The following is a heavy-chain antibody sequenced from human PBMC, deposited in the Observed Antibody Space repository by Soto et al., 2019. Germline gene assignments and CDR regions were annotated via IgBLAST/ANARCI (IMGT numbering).Heavy chain of an antibody. D-gene: IGHD5-18*01. CDR3: ARVGSYGYGMDV. V-gene: IGHV4-30-4*01. J-gene: IGHJ6*02. CDR2: IYYSGST. CDR1: GGSISSGDYY. Sequence: PSETLSLTCTVSGGSISSGDYYWSWIRQPPGKGLEWIGYIYYSGSTYYNPSLKSRVTISVDTSKNQFSLKLSSVTAADTAVYYCARVGSYGYGMDVWGQGTTVT.